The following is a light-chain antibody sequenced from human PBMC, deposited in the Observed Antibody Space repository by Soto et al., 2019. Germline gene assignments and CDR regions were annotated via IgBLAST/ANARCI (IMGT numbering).Light chain of an antibody. V-gene: IGLV2-14*01. CDR2: EVS. Sequence: QSALTQPASVCGSPGQSITISCTGTSSDVGSYDYVSWYQQHPGKVPKLRIYEVSKRPSGVSNRFSGSKSGNTASLTISGLQAEDEADYYCISYTTRSTHVIFGGGTKLTVL. J-gene: IGLJ2*01. CDR1: SSDVGSYDY. CDR3: ISYTTRSTHVI.